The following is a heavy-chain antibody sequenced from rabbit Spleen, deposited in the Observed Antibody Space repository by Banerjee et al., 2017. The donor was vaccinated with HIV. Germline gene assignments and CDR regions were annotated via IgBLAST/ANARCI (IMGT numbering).Heavy chain of an antibody. CDR3: ARDTATSLSTYGMDL. CDR2: TAGGRSTFN. J-gene: IGHJ3*01. Sequence: QSLVESAGGLVKPPASLTLTSNASGFSFNSSYDMCCVLQAPGKGLEWIACTAGGRSTFNSYASWAKGRFSISKASSTTVTLQMTSLTAADTATYFCARDTATSLSTYGMDLWGQGTLVTVS. CDR1: GFSFNSSYD. D-gene: IGHD1-1*01. V-gene: IGHV1S40*01.